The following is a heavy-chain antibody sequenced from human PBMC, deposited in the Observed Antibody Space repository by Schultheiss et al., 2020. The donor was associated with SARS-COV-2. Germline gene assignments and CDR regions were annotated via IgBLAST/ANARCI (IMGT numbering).Heavy chain of an antibody. CDR3: AREVVGATIGACPGDY. D-gene: IGHD1-26*01. CDR2: IWYDGSNK. V-gene: IGHV3-33*08. CDR1: GFSFSSYG. J-gene: IGHJ4*02. Sequence: GGSLRLSCAASGFSFSSYGMHWVRQAPGKGLEWVAVIWYDGSNKYYADSVKGRFTISRDNSKNTLYLQMNSLRAEDTAVYYCAREVVGATIGACPGDYWGQGSLVTVSS.